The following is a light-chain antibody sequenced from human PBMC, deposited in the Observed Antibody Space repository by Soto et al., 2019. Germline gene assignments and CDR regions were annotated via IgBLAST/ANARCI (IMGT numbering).Light chain of an antibody. V-gene: IGLV1-44*01. CDR2: SYN. CDR3: AAWDDSLNGVV. Sequence: QSVLTQPPSASGTPGQRVTISCSGSSSNVGSNSVTWYQQLPGTAPKLHIYSYNQRPSGVPDRFSGSKSGTSASLAISGVQSEDEADYFCAAWDDSLNGVVFGGGTKLTVL. CDR1: SSNVGSNS. J-gene: IGLJ2*01.